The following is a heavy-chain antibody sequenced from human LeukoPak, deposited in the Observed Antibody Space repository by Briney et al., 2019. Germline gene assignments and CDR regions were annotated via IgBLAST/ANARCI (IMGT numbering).Heavy chain of an antibody. CDR3: AKALYYDFWSGPDY. Sequence: GGSLRLSCAASGFTFSSYGMHWVRQAPGKGLEWVAVISYDGSNKYYADSVKGRFTISRDNSKNTLHLQMNSLRAEDTAVYYCAKALYYDFWSGPDYWGQGTLVTVSS. J-gene: IGHJ4*02. CDR1: GFTFSSYG. CDR2: ISYDGSNK. D-gene: IGHD3-3*01. V-gene: IGHV3-30*18.